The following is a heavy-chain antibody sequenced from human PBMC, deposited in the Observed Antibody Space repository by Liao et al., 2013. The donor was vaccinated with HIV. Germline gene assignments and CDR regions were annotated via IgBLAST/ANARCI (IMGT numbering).Heavy chain of an antibody. D-gene: IGHD3-10*01. V-gene: IGHV4-4*07. CDR1: GGSISSYY. J-gene: IGHJ6*03. CDR3: ARVANYYGSGSYYNDYYYYYYMDV. Sequence: QLQLQESGPGLVKPSETLSLTCTVSGGSISSYYWSWIRQPAGKGLEWIGRIYTSGSTNYNPSLKSRVTMSVDTSKNQFSLKLSSVTAADTAVYYCARVANYYGSGSYYNDYYYYYYMDVWGKGTTVTVSS. CDR2: IYTSGST.